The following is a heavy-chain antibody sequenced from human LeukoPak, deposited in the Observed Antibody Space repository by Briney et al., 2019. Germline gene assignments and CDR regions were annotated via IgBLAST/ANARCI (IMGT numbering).Heavy chain of an antibody. V-gene: IGHV3-30-3*01. CDR2: ISHDGSNK. J-gene: IGHJ4*02. CDR3: ARIGFGYSYGQGFDY. CDR1: GISFNGYS. D-gene: IGHD5-18*01. Sequence: GTSLGLSCVVSGISFNGYSMNWVRQAPGKGLAWVAFISHDGSNKYYADSVKGRFTISRDNSENTLYLQMNSLRAEDTAVYYCARIGFGYSYGQGFDYWGQGTLVSVSS.